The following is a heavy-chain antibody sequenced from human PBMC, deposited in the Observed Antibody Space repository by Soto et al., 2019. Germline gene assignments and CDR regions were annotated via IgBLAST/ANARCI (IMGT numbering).Heavy chain of an antibody. J-gene: IGHJ5*02. V-gene: IGHV4-39*01. CDR2: IYYSGST. Sequence: QLQLQESGPGLVKPSETLSLTCTVSGGSISSSSYYWGWIRQPPGKGLEWIGSIYYSGSTYYNPSLKSRVTISVDTSKNQFSLKLSSVTAADTAVYYCARRAPRGWFDPWGQGTLVTVSS. D-gene: IGHD3-10*01. CDR1: GGSISSSSYY. CDR3: ARRAPRGWFDP.